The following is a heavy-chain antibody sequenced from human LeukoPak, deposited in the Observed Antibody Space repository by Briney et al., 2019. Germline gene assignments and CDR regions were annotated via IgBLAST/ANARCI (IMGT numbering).Heavy chain of an antibody. Sequence: PGGSLRLSCAASGFTFSNYAMSWVRQAPGKGLEWVSTVPGSGSSTSYADSVQGRFTISRDNSKNTLYLQMNSLRAEDTAIYYCAKVPRQHDNWFDPWGQGTLVTVSS. CDR1: GFTFSNYA. V-gene: IGHV3-23*01. CDR3: AKVPRQHDNWFDP. CDR2: VPGSGSST. D-gene: IGHD3-9*01. J-gene: IGHJ5*02.